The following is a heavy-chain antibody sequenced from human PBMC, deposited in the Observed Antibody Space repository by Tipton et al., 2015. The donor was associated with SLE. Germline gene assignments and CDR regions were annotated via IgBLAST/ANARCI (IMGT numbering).Heavy chain of an antibody. J-gene: IGHJ4*02. V-gene: IGHV4-34*01. CDR1: GGSFSGFY. CDR2: IYHSGST. Sequence: TLSLTCAVYGGSFSGFYWGWIRQPPGKGPEWIGNIYHSGSTFYNPSLKSRVTISVDTSKNQFSLKLSSVTAADTAVYYCARGDGYNFDYWGQGTLVTVSS. CDR3: ARGDGYNFDY. D-gene: IGHD5-24*01.